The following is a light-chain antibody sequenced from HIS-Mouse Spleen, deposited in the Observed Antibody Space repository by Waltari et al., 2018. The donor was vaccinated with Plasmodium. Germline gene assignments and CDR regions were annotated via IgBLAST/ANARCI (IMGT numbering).Light chain of an antibody. V-gene: IGKV4-1*01. CDR2: WAS. J-gene: IGKJ1*01. CDR1: QSVLYSSKNKNY. Sequence: DIVMTQSPESLAVSLGERAPINCKSSQSVLYSSKNKNYLAWYQQKPGQPPKLLIYWASTRESGVPDRFSGSGSGTDFTLTISSLQAEDVAVYYCQQYYSTLTWTFGQGTKVEIK. CDR3: QQYYSTLTWT.